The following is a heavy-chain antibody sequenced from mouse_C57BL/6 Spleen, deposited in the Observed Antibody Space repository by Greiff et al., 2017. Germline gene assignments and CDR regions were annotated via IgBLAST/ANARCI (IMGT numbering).Heavy chain of an antibody. CDR2: IYPGDGDT. CDR1: GYAFSSSW. J-gene: IGHJ2*01. V-gene: IGHV1-82*01. Sequence: QVQLQQSGPELVKPGASVKISCKASGYAFSSSWMNWVKQRPGKGLEWIGRIYPGDGDTNYNGKFKGKATLTADKSSSTAYMQLSSLTSEDSAVYFCARRRLGPFDYGGQGTTLTVSS. D-gene: IGHD4-1*01. CDR3: ARRRLGPFDY.